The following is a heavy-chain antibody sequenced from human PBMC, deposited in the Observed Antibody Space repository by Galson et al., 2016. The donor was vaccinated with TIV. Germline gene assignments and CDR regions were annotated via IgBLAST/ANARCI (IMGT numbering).Heavy chain of an antibody. CDR1: GDSVSSNSAT. J-gene: IGHJ5*02. D-gene: IGHD3-10*01. Sequence: CAISGDSVSSNSATWNWIRQSPSRGLEWLGRAYYRSKWYNDYADYVTGRIAIKPDTARNQFSLQLYSVTPDDTAVYYCARGGDYGSEDYYVNWFDPWGQATLVTVSS. CDR2: AYYRSKWYN. V-gene: IGHV6-1*01. CDR3: ARGGDYGSEDYYVNWFDP.